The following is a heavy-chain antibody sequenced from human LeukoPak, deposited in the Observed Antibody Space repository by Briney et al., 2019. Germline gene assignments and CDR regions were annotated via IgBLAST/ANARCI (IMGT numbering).Heavy chain of an antibody. CDR2: ISRSGSTK. CDR1: GFTFSDYN. D-gene: IGHD3-9*01. J-gene: IGHJ3*02. V-gene: IGHV3-11*01. Sequence: TGGSLRLSCAASGFTFSDYNMRWIRQAPGKGLEWVSSISRSGSTKYYADSVKGRFTISRDNAKNSLFLQMNSLRAEDTALYYCAKDKHILTGYYHLRDHAFDIWGQGTMVTVSS. CDR3: AKDKHILTGYYHLRDHAFDI.